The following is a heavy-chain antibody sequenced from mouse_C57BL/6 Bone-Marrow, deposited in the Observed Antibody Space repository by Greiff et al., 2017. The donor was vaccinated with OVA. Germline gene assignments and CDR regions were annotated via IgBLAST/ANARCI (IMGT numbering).Heavy chain of an antibody. CDR2: ISSGSSTI. Sequence: EVKLVESGGGLVKPGGSLKLSCAASGFTFSDYGMHWVRQAPEKGLEWVAYISSGSSTIYYADTVKGRFTISRDNAKNTLFLQMTSLRSEDTAMYYCARNDYYGSSLWWYFGVWGTGATVTVSS. D-gene: IGHD1-1*01. J-gene: IGHJ1*03. CDR1: GFTFSDYG. CDR3: ARNDYYGSSLWWYFGV. V-gene: IGHV5-17*01.